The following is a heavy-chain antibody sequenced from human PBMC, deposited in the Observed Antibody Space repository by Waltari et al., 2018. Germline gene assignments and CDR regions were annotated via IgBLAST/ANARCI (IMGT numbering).Heavy chain of an antibody. V-gene: IGHV3-49*03. J-gene: IGHJ6*02. CDR2: IRSKIYGGTA. Sequence: EVQLVESGGGLVQPGRSLRLSCTTSGFTFGAPALSWFRQAPGKGLEWVGFIRSKIYGGTADYAASVKGRFTVSRDDSKSIAYLQMDSLKTEDTAVYYCSRVSASGDGMDVWGQGTTVTVSS. D-gene: IGHD3-16*01. CDR3: SRVSASGDGMDV. CDR1: GFTFGAPA.